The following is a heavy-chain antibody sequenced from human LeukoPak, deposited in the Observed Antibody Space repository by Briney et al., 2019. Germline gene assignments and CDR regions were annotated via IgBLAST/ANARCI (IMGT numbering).Heavy chain of an antibody. CDR2: IREDGSEK. D-gene: IGHD1-26*01. V-gene: IGHV3-7*01. Sequence: GGSLRLSCAASGFTFSGYWMNWVRQAPGKGLEWVGNIREDGSEKYYVESVKGRFTIARDNAKNSLDLQMNSLRAEDTAVYYCARGSQSAFRPAETDYWGQGTLVTVSS. J-gene: IGHJ4*02. CDR3: ARGSQSAFRPAETDY. CDR1: GFTFSGYW.